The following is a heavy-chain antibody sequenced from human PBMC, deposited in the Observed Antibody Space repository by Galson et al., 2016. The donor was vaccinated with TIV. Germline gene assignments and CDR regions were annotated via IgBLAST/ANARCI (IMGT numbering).Heavy chain of an antibody. CDR2: IGGIGTSP. Sequence: SLRLSCAASGFTFGSYAMNWVRQAPGKGLEWVSGIGGIGTSPYYAGSVKGRFTISRDNSRNTLYLQMNSLRAEDTALYYCAKDAQWLPAAYFDYWGQGILVTVSS. CDR1: GFTFGSYA. CDR3: AKDAQWLPAAYFDY. J-gene: IGHJ4*02. V-gene: IGHV3-23*01. D-gene: IGHD6-19*01.